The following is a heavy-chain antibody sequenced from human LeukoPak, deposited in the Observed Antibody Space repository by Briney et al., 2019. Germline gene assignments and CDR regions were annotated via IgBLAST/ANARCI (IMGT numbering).Heavy chain of an antibody. CDR2: IYYSGST. CDR1: GGSFSGYY. V-gene: IGHV4-34*01. J-gene: IGHJ3*02. D-gene: IGHD3-22*01. CDR3: ARHRRNSSGYLDAFDI. Sequence: SETLSLTCAVYGGSFSGYYWSWIRQPPGKGLEWIGYIYYSGSTYYNPSLKSRVTISVDTSKNQFSLKLSSVTAADTAVYYCARHRRNSSGYLDAFDIWGQGTMVTVSS.